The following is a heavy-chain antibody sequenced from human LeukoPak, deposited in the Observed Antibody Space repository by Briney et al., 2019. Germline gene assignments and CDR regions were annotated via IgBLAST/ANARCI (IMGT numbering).Heavy chain of an antibody. CDR2: NYYSGST. CDR1: GGSISSGDYY. J-gene: IGHJ3*02. Sequence: SETLSLTCTVSGGSISSGDYYWSWIRQPPGKGLEWIGYNYYSGSTYYNPSLKSRVTISVDTSKNQFSLKLSSVAAADTAVYYCARPKLEQPYAFDIWGQGTMVTVSS. D-gene: IGHD1/OR15-1a*01. V-gene: IGHV4-30-4*08. CDR3: ARPKLEQPYAFDI.